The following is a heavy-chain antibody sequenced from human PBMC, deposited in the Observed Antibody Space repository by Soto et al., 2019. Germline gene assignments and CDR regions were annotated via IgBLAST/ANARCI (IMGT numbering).Heavy chain of an antibody. J-gene: IGHJ6*02. CDR1: GFTFSGSA. Sequence: PGGSLRLSCAASGFTFSGSAMHWVRQASGKGLEWVGRIRSKANSYATAYAASVKGRFTISRDDSKNTAYLQMNSLKTEDTAVYYCTSSRLHSSSWYRLGSKDYYYYGMDVWGQGTTVTVSS. D-gene: IGHD6-13*01. V-gene: IGHV3-73*01. CDR3: TSSRLHSSSWYRLGSKDYYYYGMDV. CDR2: IRSKANSYAT.